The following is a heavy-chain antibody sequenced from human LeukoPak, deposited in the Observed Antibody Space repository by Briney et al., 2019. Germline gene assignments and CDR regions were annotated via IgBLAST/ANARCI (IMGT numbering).Heavy chain of an antibody. CDR2: IIPIFGEA. D-gene: IGHD2-21*02. Sequence: SVKVSCKASGYTFTRYYMHWVRQAPGQGLEWMGGIIPIFGEASYAQKFQDRVTITADKSTSTAYMELSSLRSDDTAVYCCARTVVVTAEHAFDIWGQGTMVTVSS. V-gene: IGHV1-69*06. CDR1: GYTFTRYY. CDR3: ARTVVVTAEHAFDI. J-gene: IGHJ3*02.